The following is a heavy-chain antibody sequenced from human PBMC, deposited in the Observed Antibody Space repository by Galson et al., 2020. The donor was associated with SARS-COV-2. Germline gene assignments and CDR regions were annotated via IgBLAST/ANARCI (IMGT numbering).Heavy chain of an antibody. J-gene: IGHJ2*01. CDR3: ARQGVTMTILLTVPGWFFDL. CDR2: VYPTVST. V-gene: IGHV4-38-2*01. D-gene: IGHD3-16*01. Sequence: SETLSLTCAVPGVSITPTHYRSRIRSPPGQAPEWPGSVYPTVSTHYNPSLKSRVIISLVTSKNQLSLRLTSAPAADTALYYCARQGVTMTILLTVPGWFFDLWGRGTLVTVSS. CDR1: GVSITPTHY.